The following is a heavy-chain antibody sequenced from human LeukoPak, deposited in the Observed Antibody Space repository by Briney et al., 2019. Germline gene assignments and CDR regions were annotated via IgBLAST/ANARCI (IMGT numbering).Heavy chain of an antibody. CDR3: ARRGYCSGGSCYAGYFDY. CDR2: IYPGVSDT. J-gene: IGHJ4*02. D-gene: IGHD2-15*01. Sequence: GESLKISCKGSGYSFTSYWIGWVRQMPGKGLEWMGIIYPGVSDTRYSPSFQGQVPISADKSISTAYMQWSSLKASDTAMYYCARRGYCSGGSCYAGYFDYWGQGTLVTVSS. V-gene: IGHV5-51*01. CDR1: GYSFTSYW.